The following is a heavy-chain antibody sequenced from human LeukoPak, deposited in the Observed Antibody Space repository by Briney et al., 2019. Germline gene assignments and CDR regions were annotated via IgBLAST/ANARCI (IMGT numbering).Heavy chain of an antibody. Sequence: HAGGSLRLSCSASGFIFTTYTMYWVRQAPGKGLEFVSVVNGNGDTTYYTDSVKGRFTISRDNSKNTLYLQMSSLRAEDTAVYYCVGDQVDDTGYLRWGQGTRVTVSA. CDR1: GFIFTTYT. V-gene: IGHV3-64D*06. J-gene: IGHJ4*02. CDR3: VGDQVDDTGYLR. D-gene: IGHD3-9*01. CDR2: VNGNGDTT.